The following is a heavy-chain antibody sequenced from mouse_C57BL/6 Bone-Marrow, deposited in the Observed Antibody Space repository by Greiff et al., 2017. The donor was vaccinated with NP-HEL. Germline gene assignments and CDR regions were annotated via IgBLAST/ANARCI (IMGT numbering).Heavy chain of an antibody. J-gene: IGHJ4*01. V-gene: IGHV5-4*03. CDR1: GFTFSSYA. D-gene: IGHD2-5*01. CDR2: ISDGGSYT. CDR3: ARARGAYYSNYDYAMDY. Sequence: EVKLVESGGGLVKPGGSLKLSCAASGFTFSSYAMSWVRQTPEKRLEWVATISDGGSYTYYPDNVKGRFTISRDNAKNNRYLQMSHLKSEDTAMYYCARARGAYYSNYDYAMDYWGQGTSVTVSS.